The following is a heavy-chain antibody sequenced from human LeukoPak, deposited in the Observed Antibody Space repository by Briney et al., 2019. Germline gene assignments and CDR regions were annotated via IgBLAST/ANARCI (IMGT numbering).Heavy chain of an antibody. J-gene: IGHJ5*02. CDR3: ARRNSMVRGALDP. Sequence: GESLKISCKASGYSFINYWLGWVRQRPGKGLEWIGIIYPGDSDTRYSPSFQGQVTISADRPISTAFLQWNSLKPSDSAIYYCARRNSMVRGALDPWGQGTLVTVSS. CDR1: GYSFINYW. V-gene: IGHV5-51*01. CDR2: IYPGDSDT. D-gene: IGHD3-10*01.